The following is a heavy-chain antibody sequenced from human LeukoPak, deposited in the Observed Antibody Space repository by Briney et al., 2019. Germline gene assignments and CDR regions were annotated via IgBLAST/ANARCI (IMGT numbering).Heavy chain of an antibody. CDR1: GGSISSGGYS. J-gene: IGHJ4*02. Sequence: PSETLSLTCAVSGGSISSGGYSWSWIRQPPGKGLEWIGYIYHSGSTYYNPSLKSRVTISVDTSKNQFSLKLSSVTAADTAVYYCASGRLFGVIVVVPAAMQDWGQGTLVTVSS. CDR2: IYHSGST. CDR3: ASGRLFGVIVVVPAAMQD. V-gene: IGHV4-30-2*01. D-gene: IGHD2-2*01.